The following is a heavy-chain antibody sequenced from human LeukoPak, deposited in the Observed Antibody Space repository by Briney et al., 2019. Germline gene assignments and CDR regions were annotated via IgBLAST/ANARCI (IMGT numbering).Heavy chain of an antibody. D-gene: IGHD1-26*01. CDR3: AISPYSGTPWGQVY. CDR1: GYTFTSYA. V-gene: IGHV1-24*01. J-gene: IGHJ4*02. CDR2: FDPEDGET. Sequence: GASVKVSCKASGYTFTSYAMNWVRQAPGKGLEWMGGFDPEDGETIYAQKFQGRVTMTEDTSTDTAYMELSSLRSEDTAVYYCAISPYSGTPWGQVYWGQGTLVTVSS.